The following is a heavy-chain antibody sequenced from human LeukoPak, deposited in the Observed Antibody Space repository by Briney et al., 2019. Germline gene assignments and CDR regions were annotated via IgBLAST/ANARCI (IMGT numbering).Heavy chain of an antibody. CDR1: GGTFSSYA. CDR2: IIPIFGTA. Sequence: GASVKVSCKASGGTFSSYAISWVRQAPGQGLEWMGGIIPIFGTANYAQKLQGRVTLTRDTSISTAFMELSSLKSEDTAVYYCTRGDYWGQGTPVTVSS. J-gene: IGHJ4*02. V-gene: IGHV1-69*05. CDR3: TRGDY.